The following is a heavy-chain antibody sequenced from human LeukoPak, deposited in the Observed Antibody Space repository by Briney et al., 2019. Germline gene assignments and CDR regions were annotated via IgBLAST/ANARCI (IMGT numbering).Heavy chain of an antibody. CDR3: PNQLSRITMVRGVIFDY. CDR2: IRYDGSNK. D-gene: IGHD3-10*01. J-gene: IGHJ4*02. V-gene: IGHV3-30*02. Sequence: GGSLRLSCAASGFTFSSYGMHWVRQAPGKGLEWVAFIRYDGSNKYYADSVKGRFTISRDNSKNTLYLQMNSLRAEDTAVYYCPNQLSRITMVRGVIFDYWGQGTLVTVSS. CDR1: GFTFSSYG.